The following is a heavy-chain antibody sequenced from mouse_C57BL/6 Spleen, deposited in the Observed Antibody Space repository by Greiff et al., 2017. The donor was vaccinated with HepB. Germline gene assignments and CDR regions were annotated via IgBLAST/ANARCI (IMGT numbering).Heavy chain of an antibody. CDR1: GFTFSNYW. CDR2: IRLKSDNYAT. Sequence: VQLKESGGGLVQPGGSMKLSCVASGFTFSNYWMNWVRQSPEKGLEWVAQIRLKSDNYATHYAESVKGRFTISRDDSKSSVYLQMNNLRAEDTGIYYCTDYYGSSYGYAMDYWGQGTSVTVSS. V-gene: IGHV6-3*01. D-gene: IGHD1-1*01. CDR3: TDYYGSSYGYAMDY. J-gene: IGHJ4*01.